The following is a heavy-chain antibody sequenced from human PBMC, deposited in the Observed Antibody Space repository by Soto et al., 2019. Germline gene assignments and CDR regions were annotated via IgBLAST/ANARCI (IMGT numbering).Heavy chain of an antibody. Sequence: SETLSLTCTVSGGSVSSESHYWSWIRQTPGKGLEWIGYIYYTGSTNYNPSLKGRVTMSVDTSRDQVSLRLRSVTRADTAVYYCARDQYYFRSGSYYYAIEFRCQGTMGTGSS. CDR2: IYYTGST. CDR3: ARDQYYFRSGSYYYAIEF. CDR1: GGSVSSESHY. D-gene: IGHD3-3*01. V-gene: IGHV4-61*01. J-gene: IGHJ6*02.